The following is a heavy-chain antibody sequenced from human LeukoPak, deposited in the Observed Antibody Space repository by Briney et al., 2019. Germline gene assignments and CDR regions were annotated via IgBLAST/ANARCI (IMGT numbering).Heavy chain of an antibody. V-gene: IGHV3-48*01. CDR2: ISSSSSTI. D-gene: IGHD6-6*01. Sequence: GGSLRLSCAGSGFTFSNYGMDWVRQAPGKGLEWISYISSSSSTIDYADSVKGRFTISRDNAKNSVFLHMNSLRVEDTAVYYCARGGAARPDYWGQGTLVTVSS. CDR1: GFTFSNYG. CDR3: ARGGAARPDY. J-gene: IGHJ4*02.